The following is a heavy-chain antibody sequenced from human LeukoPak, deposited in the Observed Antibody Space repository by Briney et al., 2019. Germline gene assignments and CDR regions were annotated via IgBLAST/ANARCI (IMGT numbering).Heavy chain of an antibody. CDR3: ARGPRYYDFWSGYDDY. J-gene: IGHJ4*02. V-gene: IGHV1-2*02. D-gene: IGHD3-3*01. CDR1: GYTFTNYH. CDR2: INAYSGGT. Sequence: GASVKVSCKASGYTFTNYHMHWVRQAPGQGLEWMGWINAYSGGTNYAQKFQGRVTMTRDTSISTAYMELSRLRSDDTAVYYCARGPRYYDFWSGYDDYWGQGTLVTVSS.